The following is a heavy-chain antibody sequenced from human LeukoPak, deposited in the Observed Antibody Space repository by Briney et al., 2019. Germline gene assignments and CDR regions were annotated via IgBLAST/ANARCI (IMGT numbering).Heavy chain of an antibody. CDR2: ISGSGGNT. CDR3: AKPGRLLPAAMGDYFDY. V-gene: IGHV3-23*01. J-gene: IGHJ4*02. D-gene: IGHD2-2*01. Sequence: GGSLRLSCAASGFTFGFTFSSYAMSWLRQAPGRGLEWVSGISGSGGNTYYADSVKGRFTISRDSSKNTVYLQVSSLRAEDTAVYYCAKPGRLLPAAMGDYFDYWGLGALVTVSS. CDR1: GFTFGFTFSSYA.